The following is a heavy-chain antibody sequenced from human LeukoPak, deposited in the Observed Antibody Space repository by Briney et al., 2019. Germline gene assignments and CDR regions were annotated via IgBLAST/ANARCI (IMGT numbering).Heavy chain of an antibody. Sequence: GGSLRLSCAASRFTFSGSAMHWVRQASGKGLEWVGRIRSKANSYAKAYAASVKGRITISRDDSKNTAYLQMNSLKTEDTAVYYCTRHYSSVPAAKTYWFDPWGQGTLVTVSS. CDR1: RFTFSGSA. CDR3: TRHYSSVPAAKTYWFDP. V-gene: IGHV3-73*01. CDR2: IRSKANSYAK. J-gene: IGHJ5*02. D-gene: IGHD2-2*01.